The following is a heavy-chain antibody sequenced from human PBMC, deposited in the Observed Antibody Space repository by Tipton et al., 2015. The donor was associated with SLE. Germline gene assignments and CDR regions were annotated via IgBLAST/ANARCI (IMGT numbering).Heavy chain of an antibody. Sequence: QLVQSGVEVKKPGASVRVSCKASGYTFTTYGISWVRQAPGQGPEWMGWISTYNGNTNYAQKLQGRVTMTSDTSTSTAYMELRSLRSDDTAIYYCARVRVDTAMGVFDFWGQGPLVTVSS. CDR1: GYTFTTYG. D-gene: IGHD5-18*01. V-gene: IGHV1-18*01. J-gene: IGHJ4*02. CDR3: ARVRVDTAMGVFDF. CDR2: ISTYNGNT.